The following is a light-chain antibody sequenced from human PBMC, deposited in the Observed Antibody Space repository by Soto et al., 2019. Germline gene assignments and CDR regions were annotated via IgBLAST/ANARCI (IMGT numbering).Light chain of an antibody. V-gene: IGKV1-17*01. J-gene: IGKJ3*01. CDR2: AAS. CDR1: QGINNL. Sequence: DIQMTQSPSSLTASVGDRVTITCRASQGINNLLGWYQQGPGKAPKRLIYAASNLEGGVPSRFSGSGSGTEFPLTISSLRPEDFATYYCLPHDTYPFTFGPGTKVDVK. CDR3: LPHDTYPFT.